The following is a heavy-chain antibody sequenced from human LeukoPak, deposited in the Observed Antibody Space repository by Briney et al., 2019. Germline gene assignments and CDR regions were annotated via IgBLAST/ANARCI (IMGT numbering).Heavy chain of an antibody. Sequence: SETLSLTCTVFGGSISSGDYYWSWIRQPPGKGLEWIGYIYYSGSTYYNPSLKSRVTISVDTSKNQFSLKLSSVTAADTAVYYCARTLTAYNDAFDIWGQGTMVTVSS. V-gene: IGHV4-30-4*08. CDR1: GGSISSGDYY. CDR2: IYYSGST. J-gene: IGHJ3*02. D-gene: IGHD1-14*01. CDR3: ARTLTAYNDAFDI.